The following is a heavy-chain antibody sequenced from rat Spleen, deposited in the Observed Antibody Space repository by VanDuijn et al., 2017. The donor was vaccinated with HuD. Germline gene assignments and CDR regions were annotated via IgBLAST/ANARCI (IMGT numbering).Heavy chain of an antibody. V-gene: IGHV5-22*01. J-gene: IGHJ2*01. Sequence: EVQLVESGGLLVQPGRSMKVSCAASGFTFSDYYMAWVRQAPKKGLEWVASISYEGSSTYYGDSVRGRFTISRDNAENTVYLQMNSLRSEDTATYYCAVSGYGYWGQGVLVTVSS. CDR2: ISYEGSST. CDR3: AVSGYGY. CDR1: GFTFSDYY. D-gene: IGHD4-3*01.